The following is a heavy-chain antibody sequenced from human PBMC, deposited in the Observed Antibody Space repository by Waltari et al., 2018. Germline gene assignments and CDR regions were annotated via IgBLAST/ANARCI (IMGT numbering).Heavy chain of an antibody. D-gene: IGHD4-17*01. CDR1: GFTFSRYE. J-gene: IGHJ4*02. Sequence: EVQLVESGGGLVQPGDSLRLSCAASGFTFSRYEMNWVRQAPGKGLEWISYISSSSSLIYYADSVKGRFTISRDNAKNSRFLQMNSLRAEDTAVYYCARGGSYGDYSRCDYWGQGTLVTVSS. CDR2: ISSSSSLI. V-gene: IGHV3-48*03. CDR3: ARGGSYGDYSRCDY.